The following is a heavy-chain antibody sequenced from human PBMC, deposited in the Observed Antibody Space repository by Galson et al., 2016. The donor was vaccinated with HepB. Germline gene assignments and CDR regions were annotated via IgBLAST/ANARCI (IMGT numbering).Heavy chain of an antibody. J-gene: IGHJ4*02. CDR2: IWFDGRNK. V-gene: IGHV3-33*01. CDR3: ARDDHYGVYFDH. Sequence: LEWVSNIWFDGRNKYYGDSVKGRFTISRDNSKNTLYLQMNSLRAGDTAVYYCARDDHYGVYFDHWGQGTLVTVSS. D-gene: IGHD3-16*01.